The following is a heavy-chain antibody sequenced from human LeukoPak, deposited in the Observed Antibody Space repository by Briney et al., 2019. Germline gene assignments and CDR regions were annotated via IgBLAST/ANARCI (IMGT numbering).Heavy chain of an antibody. Sequence: PSETLSLTCTVSGGSISSSSYYWGWIRQPPGKGLEWIGSIYYSGSTYYNPSLKSRVTISVDTSKNQFSLKLSSVTAADTAVYYCASLGVAVAAHAFDIWGQGTMVTVSS. CDR3: ASLGVAVAAHAFDI. V-gene: IGHV4-39*01. D-gene: IGHD6-19*01. CDR1: GGSISSSSYY. CDR2: IYYSGST. J-gene: IGHJ3*02.